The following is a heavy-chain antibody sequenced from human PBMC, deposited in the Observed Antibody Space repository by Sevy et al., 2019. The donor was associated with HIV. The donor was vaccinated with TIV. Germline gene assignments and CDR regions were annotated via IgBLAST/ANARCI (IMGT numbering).Heavy chain of an antibody. D-gene: IGHD2-15*01. V-gene: IGHV3-30*04. CDR3: ARFVGYCSGGRCSVIDF. Sequence: GGSLRLSCAASGFSLSDHAVSWVRQTPGKGLEWLAVISYNGRNQYYADSVKGRVTISKDDSKNTIYLQLNSLRAEDTAGDYCARFVGYCSGGRCSVIDFWGQGTLVTVSS. J-gene: IGHJ4*02. CDR2: ISYNGRNQ. CDR1: GFSLSDHA.